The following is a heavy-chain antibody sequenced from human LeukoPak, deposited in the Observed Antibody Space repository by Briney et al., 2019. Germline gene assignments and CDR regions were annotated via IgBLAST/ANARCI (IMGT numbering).Heavy chain of an antibody. CDR3: AKSLGRSIAVAAHD. Sequence: LGGSLRLSCAASGFTFSSYAMSWVRQAPGKGLEWVSAISGSGGSTYYADSVKGRFTISRDNSKNTLYLQMNSLRAEDTAVYYCAKSLGRSIAVAAHDWGQGTLVTVSS. CDR2: ISGSGGST. V-gene: IGHV3-23*01. J-gene: IGHJ1*01. CDR1: GFTFSSYA. D-gene: IGHD6-19*01.